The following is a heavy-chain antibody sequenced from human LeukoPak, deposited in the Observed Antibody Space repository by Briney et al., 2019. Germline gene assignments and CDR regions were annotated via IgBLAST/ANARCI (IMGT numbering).Heavy chain of an antibody. Sequence: SETLSLTCAVYGGSFSGYYWSWIRQPPGKGREGIGEINHSGGTNYNPSRKSRVTISVDTSKNQFSLKLSSVTAADTAAYYCARGRYSNYGINWYFDLWGRGTLVTVSS. CDR1: GGSFSGYY. J-gene: IGHJ2*01. V-gene: IGHV4-34*01. CDR3: ARGRYSNYGINWYFDL. CDR2: INHSGGT. D-gene: IGHD4-4*01.